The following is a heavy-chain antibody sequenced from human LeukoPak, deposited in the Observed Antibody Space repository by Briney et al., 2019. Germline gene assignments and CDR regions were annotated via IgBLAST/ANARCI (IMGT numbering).Heavy chain of an antibody. V-gene: IGHV1-69*06. CDR2: IIPIFGTA. D-gene: IGHD2-8*01. CDR1: GGTFSSYA. J-gene: IGHJ3*02. CDR3: ARDMEYCTNGVCPLDI. Sequence: SVKVSFKTSGGTFSSYAISWVRQAPGQGLEWMGGIIPIFGTANYAQKFQGRVTITADKSTSTAYMELSSLRSEDTAVYYCARDMEYCTNGVCPLDIWGQGTMVTVSS.